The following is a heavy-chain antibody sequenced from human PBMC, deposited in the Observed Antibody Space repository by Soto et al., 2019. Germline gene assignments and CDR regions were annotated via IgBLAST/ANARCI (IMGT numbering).Heavy chain of an antibody. V-gene: IGHV1-69*13. CDR1: GGTFSSYA. CDR3: ARPTTAKYCSGGSCYFDYYGMDV. J-gene: IGHJ6*02. D-gene: IGHD2-15*01. CDR2: IIPIFGTA. Sequence: SVKVSCKASGGTFSSYAISWVRQAPGQGLEWMGGIIPIFGTANYAQKFQGRVTITADASTSTAYMELSSLRSEDTAVYYCARPTTAKYCSGGSCYFDYYGMDVWGQGTTVTVS.